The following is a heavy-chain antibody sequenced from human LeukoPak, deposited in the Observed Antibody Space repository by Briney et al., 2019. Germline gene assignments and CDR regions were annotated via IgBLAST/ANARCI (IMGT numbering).Heavy chain of an antibody. CDR2: IIPIFGTA. J-gene: IGHJ3*02. V-gene: IGHV1-69*13. Sequence: SVKVSCKASGGTFSSYAISWVRQAPGQGLEWMGGIIPIFGTANYAQKFQGRVTITADESTSTAYMELSSLRSEDTAVYYCAMSVNVIAVAAPRAFDIWGHGTMVTVSS. D-gene: IGHD6-19*01. CDR1: GGTFSSYA. CDR3: AMSVNVIAVAAPRAFDI.